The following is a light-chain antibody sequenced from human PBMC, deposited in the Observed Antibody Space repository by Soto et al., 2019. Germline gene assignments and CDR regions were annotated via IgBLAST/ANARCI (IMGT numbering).Light chain of an antibody. CDR2: AAS. CDR3: LQDYDYPWT. J-gene: IGKJ1*01. Sequence: AIQMTQSPSSLSASVVDRVTITFRASQGIRNDVAWYQQKPGKAPELLVYAASSLQSGAPTRFSGSGSGTDFTLTISSLQPEDFATYYCLQDYDYPWTFGQGTKVEIK. V-gene: IGKV1-6*01. CDR1: QGIRND.